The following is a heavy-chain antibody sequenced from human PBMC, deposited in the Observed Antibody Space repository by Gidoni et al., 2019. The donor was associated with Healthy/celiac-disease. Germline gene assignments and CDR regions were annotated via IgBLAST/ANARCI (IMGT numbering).Heavy chain of an antibody. J-gene: IGHJ6*02. Sequence: QVQLQESGPGLVKPSGTLSLTCAVSGGSISSSNWWSWVRQPPGKGLDWIGEIYHSGSTNYNPSLKSRVTISVDKSKNQFSLKLSSVTAADTAVYYCARVSEDFWSGYPYGMDVWGQGTTVTVSS. V-gene: IGHV4-4*02. CDR1: GGSISSSNW. D-gene: IGHD3-3*01. CDR2: IYHSGST. CDR3: ARVSEDFWSGYPYGMDV.